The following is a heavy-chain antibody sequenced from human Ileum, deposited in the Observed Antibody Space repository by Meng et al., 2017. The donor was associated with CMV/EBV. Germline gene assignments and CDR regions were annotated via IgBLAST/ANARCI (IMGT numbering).Heavy chain of an antibody. V-gene: IGHV7-4-1*02. D-gene: IGHD1-26*01. CDR2: IDTNTGHP. CDR3: ARDGLSGRYFDY. J-gene: IGHJ4*02. Sequence: QGSGYTFSSNKMIWVRQAPGQAPEWMGWIDTNTGHPTYAQGFTGRFVFSFDTSVSTAYLQISSLKPEDTAVYYCARDGLSGRYFDYWGQGTLVTVSS. CDR1: GYTFSSNK.